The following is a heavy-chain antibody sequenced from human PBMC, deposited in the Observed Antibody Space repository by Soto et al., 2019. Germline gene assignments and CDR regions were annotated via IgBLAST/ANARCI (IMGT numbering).Heavy chain of an antibody. CDR3: AIFGPTMGNVSLWFGTSNAV. Sequence: PGGSLRLSCAASGFTFSSYSMNWVRQAPGKGLEWVSSISSSSSYIYYADSVKGRFTISRDNAKNSLYLQMNSLRAEDTAVYYCAIFGPTMGNVSLWFGTSNAVWGKGTTVTVSS. CDR1: GFTFSSYS. V-gene: IGHV3-21*01. D-gene: IGHD3-10*01. CDR2: ISSSSSYI. J-gene: IGHJ6*04.